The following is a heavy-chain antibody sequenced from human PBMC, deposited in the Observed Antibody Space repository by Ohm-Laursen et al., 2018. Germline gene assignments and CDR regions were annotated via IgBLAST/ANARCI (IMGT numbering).Heavy chain of an antibody. V-gene: IGHV3-23*01. D-gene: IGHD3-16*01. CDR2: ISGGGGGST. J-gene: IGHJ5*02. CDR1: GFTFTFYA. Sequence: SLRLSCAASGFTFTFYAMTWVRQAPGKGLEWVSSISGGGGGSTYYAHSVKGRCTISRDNSKNTLDLQMKSLRVEDTAMYYCARGWGWFDPWGQGILVTVSS. CDR3: ARGWGWFDP.